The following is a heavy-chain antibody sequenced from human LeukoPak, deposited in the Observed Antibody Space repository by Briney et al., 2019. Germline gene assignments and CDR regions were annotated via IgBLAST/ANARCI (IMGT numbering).Heavy chain of an antibody. CDR3: AGGYSYGYLYYYVDV. CDR1: GGTFSSYA. V-gene: IGHV1-69*13. D-gene: IGHD5-18*01. Sequence: ASVKVSCKASGGTFSSYAISWVRQAPGQGLEWMGGIIPIFGTANYAQKFQGRVTITADESTSTAYMELSSLRSEDTAVYYCAGGYSYGYLYYYVDVWGKGTTVTISS. CDR2: IIPIFGTA. J-gene: IGHJ6*03.